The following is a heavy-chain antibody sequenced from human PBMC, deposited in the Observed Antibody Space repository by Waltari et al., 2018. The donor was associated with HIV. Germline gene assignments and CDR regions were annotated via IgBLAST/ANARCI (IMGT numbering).Heavy chain of an antibody. CDR2: ISRSSSSI. D-gene: IGHD7-27*01. CDR3: ARDINGGWGY. J-gene: IGHJ4*02. Sequence: ELQLVESGGGLVQPGGSLRLSCAASVFSCSNYTMNWVRQDPGKGLEWVSYISRSSSSIFYADSVKGRFTISRDNAKNSLYLQMNSLRVEDTAVYYCARDINGGWGYWGQGTLVTVAS. V-gene: IGHV3-48*01. CDR1: VFSCSNYT.